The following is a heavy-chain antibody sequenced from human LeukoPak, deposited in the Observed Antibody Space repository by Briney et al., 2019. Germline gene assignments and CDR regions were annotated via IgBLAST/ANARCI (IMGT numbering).Heavy chain of an antibody. D-gene: IGHD2-21*02. CDR1: GFTFSSYA. Sequence: GGSLRLSCAASGFTFSSYAMHWVRQAPGKGLEGVAVISYDGSNKYYADSVKGRFTISRDNSKHTLYLQMNSLRAEDTAVYYCARARAQPYCGGDCPDAFDIWGQGTMVTVSS. J-gene: IGHJ3*02. CDR3: ARARAQPYCGGDCPDAFDI. CDR2: ISYDGSNK. V-gene: IGHV3-30-3*01.